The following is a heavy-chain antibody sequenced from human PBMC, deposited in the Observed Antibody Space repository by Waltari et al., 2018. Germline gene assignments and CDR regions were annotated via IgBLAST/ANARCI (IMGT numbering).Heavy chain of an antibody. D-gene: IGHD6-13*01. CDR2: MNPNSGNT. Sequence: QVQLLQSGAEVKQPGASLKVSCKTSGYTSPHYDLNWLRHGPGQRIEWRGWMNPNSGNTGFEQDFQDRLIMTANNAITTAYMELTGLTSDDTAVYYCARAAAPGKGAHWFDPWGQGTLVTVSS. CDR1: GYTSPHYD. J-gene: IGHJ5*02. V-gene: IGHV1-8*01. CDR3: ARAAAPGKGAHWFDP.